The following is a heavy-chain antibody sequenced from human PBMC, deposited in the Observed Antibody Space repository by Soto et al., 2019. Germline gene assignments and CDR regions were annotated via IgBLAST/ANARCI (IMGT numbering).Heavy chain of an antibody. CDR1: GYTFTGYY. CDR2: INPNSGGT. D-gene: IGHD3-22*01. J-gene: IGHJ4*02. Sequence: ASVKVSCKASGYTFTGYYMHWVRQAPGQGLEWMGWINPNSGGTNYAQKFHGRVTMTRDTSISTAYMELSRMRSDDTAVYYCARGGYYDSSGYSNQWGQGTLVTVSS. V-gene: IGHV1-2*02. CDR3: ARGGYYDSSGYSNQ.